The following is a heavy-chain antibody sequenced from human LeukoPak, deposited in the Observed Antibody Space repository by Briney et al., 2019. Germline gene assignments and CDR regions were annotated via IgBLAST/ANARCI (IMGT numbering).Heavy chain of an antibody. CDR2: IYHRGNT. CDR3: ARGRRNFDI. J-gene: IGHJ3*02. CDR1: GGSISSSNW. Sequence: PSGTLSLTCAVSGGSISSSNWWNWVRQTPGKGLEWIGEIYHRGNTHYNPSLKSRVTMSVDTSTNQFSLRVNSVTAADTAVYYCARGRRNFDIWGQGTMVTVSS. D-gene: IGHD1-1*01. V-gene: IGHV4-4*02.